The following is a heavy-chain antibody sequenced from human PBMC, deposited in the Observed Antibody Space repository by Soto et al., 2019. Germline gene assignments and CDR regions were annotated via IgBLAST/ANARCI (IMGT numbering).Heavy chain of an antibody. CDR3: ATHYYDSSGGYFDY. V-gene: IGHV1-24*01. J-gene: IGHJ4*02. CDR1: GYTLTELS. Sequence: ASVKVSRKVSGYTLTELSMHWVRQAPGKGLEWMGGFDPEDGETIYAQKFQGRVTMTEDTSTDTAYMELSSLRSEDTAVYYCATHYYDSSGGYFDYWGQGTLVTVSS. D-gene: IGHD3-22*01. CDR2: FDPEDGET.